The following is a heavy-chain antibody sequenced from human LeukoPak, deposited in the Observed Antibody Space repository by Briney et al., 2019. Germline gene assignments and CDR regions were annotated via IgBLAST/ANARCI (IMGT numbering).Heavy chain of an antibody. CDR1: GGSINNFY. CDR3: ARGSNYCGSGSAYYYYMDV. Sequence: PSETLSLTCTFSGGSINNFYWSWIRQPAGQGLEWIGRIHASENTNYNPSLKSRVTMSVDTSKNQFSLKLSSVTAADTAVYYCARGSNYCGSGSAYYYYMDVWGKGTTVTVSS. CDR2: IHASENT. J-gene: IGHJ6*03. V-gene: IGHV4-4*07. D-gene: IGHD3-10*01.